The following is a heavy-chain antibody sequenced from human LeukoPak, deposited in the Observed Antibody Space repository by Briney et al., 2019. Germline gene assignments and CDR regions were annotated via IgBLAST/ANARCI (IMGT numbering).Heavy chain of an antibody. D-gene: IGHD3-22*01. CDR2: INPNSGGT. J-gene: IGHJ3*02. Sequence: ASVKVSCKASGYTFTGYYMHWVRQAPGQGLEWMGWINPNSGGTNYAQKFQGRVTVTRDTSISTAYMELSRLRSDDTAVHYCARGGHYYDSSGALSDAFDIWGQGTMVTVSS. CDR1: GYTFTGYY. V-gene: IGHV1-2*02. CDR3: ARGGHYYDSSGALSDAFDI.